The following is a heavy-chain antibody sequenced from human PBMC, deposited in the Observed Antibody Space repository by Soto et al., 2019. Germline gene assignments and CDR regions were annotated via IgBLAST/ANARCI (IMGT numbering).Heavy chain of an antibody. V-gene: IGHV3-11*06. Sequence: GGSLRLSCAAPGFTFSDYYLSWIRQVPGKGLEWVAYISATSDSVPYADSVKGRFTISRDNAKNSLYLQMNSLRAEDTAVYYCARVAVLTAAGTTDYWGQGTLVTVSS. CDR1: GFTFSDYY. J-gene: IGHJ4*02. CDR3: ARVAVLTAAGTTDY. D-gene: IGHD6-13*01. CDR2: ISATSDSV.